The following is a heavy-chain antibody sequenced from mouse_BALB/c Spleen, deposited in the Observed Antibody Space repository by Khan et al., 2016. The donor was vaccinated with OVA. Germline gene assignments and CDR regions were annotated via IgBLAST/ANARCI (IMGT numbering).Heavy chain of an antibody. J-gene: IGHJ4*01. CDR3: AKDRGYYAVDY. CDR1: GFSLTSYG. V-gene: IGHV2-3*01. CDR2: IWGDGNT. Sequence: QVRLQQSGPGLVAPSQSLSITCTVSGFSLTSYGVSWVRQPPGKGLEWLGVIWGDGNTNFHSALRSRLSTSKDNSKSQVFLKLNSLQTDDTATYYCAKDRGYYAVDYWGQGTSVTVSS.